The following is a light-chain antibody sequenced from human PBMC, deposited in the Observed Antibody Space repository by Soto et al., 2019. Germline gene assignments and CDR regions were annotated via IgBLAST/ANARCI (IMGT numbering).Light chain of an antibody. CDR2: GAS. Sequence: EILMTQSQATLSFSPGERATLSCRASQRISSNVAWYQQKPGQAPRLLIYGASTRATGVPARFSGGGSGTEFTLTISSLQSEDFAVYSCQQYKDWPPYTFGQGTKLEIK. CDR3: QQYKDWPPYT. J-gene: IGKJ2*01. V-gene: IGKV3-15*01. CDR1: QRISSN.